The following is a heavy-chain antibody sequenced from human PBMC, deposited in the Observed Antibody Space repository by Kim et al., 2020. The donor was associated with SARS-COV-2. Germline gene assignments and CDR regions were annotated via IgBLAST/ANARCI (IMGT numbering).Heavy chain of an antibody. D-gene: IGHD3-3*01. Sequence: GGSLRLSCAASGFTFDDYAMHWVRQAPGKGLEWVSGISWNSGSIGYADSVKGRFTISRDNAKNSLYLQMNSLRAEDTALYYCAKGPGYDFWSGYYLDYWGQGTLVTVSS. CDR1: GFTFDDYA. CDR3: AKGPGYDFWSGYYLDY. CDR2: ISWNSGSI. J-gene: IGHJ4*02. V-gene: IGHV3-9*01.